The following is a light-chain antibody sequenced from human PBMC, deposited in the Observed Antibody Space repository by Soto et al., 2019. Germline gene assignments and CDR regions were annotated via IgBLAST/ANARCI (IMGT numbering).Light chain of an antibody. Sequence: DIPMPQSPSSLSASLGDRVTITCRASQSISNYLNWYQQKPGKAPKLLIYAASSLQPGVPSRFSGGGSGTDFTLSISSLQPEDFATYYCQQSFSRLTFGGGTKVEIK. J-gene: IGKJ4*01. CDR2: AAS. CDR3: QQSFSRLT. CDR1: QSISNY. V-gene: IGKV1-39*01.